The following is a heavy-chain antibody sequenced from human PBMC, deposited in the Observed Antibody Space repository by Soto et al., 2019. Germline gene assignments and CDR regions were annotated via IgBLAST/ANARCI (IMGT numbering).Heavy chain of an antibody. CDR1: GYTFTSYG. Sequence: SVKVSCKASGYTFTSYGISWVRQAPGQGLEWMGGIIPNIGKANYAQKFQGRVTITADKSTSTAYMELSSLRSEDTAVYYCARDLYDSSGLGYWGQGTLVTVSS. V-gene: IGHV1-69*10. J-gene: IGHJ4*02. CDR2: IIPNIGKA. CDR3: ARDLYDSSGLGY. D-gene: IGHD3-22*01.